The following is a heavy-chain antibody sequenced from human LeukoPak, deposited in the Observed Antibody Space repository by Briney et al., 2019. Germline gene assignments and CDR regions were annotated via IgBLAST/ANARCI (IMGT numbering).Heavy chain of an antibody. J-gene: IGHJ3*02. Sequence: SETLSLTCTVSGGSISSSRYHWGWIRQPPGKGLERIGGIYHSGSTYYNPSLKSRVTMSIDTSKSQFSLNLSSVTAADTAVYYCARGGTYSYDNADQRSFDIWGQGTMVTVSS. CDR3: ARGGTYSYDNADQRSFDI. CDR2: IYHSGST. D-gene: IGHD3-22*01. CDR1: GGSISSSRYH. V-gene: IGHV4-39*07.